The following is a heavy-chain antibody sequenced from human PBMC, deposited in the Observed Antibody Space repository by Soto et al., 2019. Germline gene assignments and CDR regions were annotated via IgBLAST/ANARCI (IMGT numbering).Heavy chain of an antibody. Sequence: PAQTLARTCTYAGTARTTSMPCFGWNRQPPGKALEWLALIDWDDDKYYSTSLKTRLTISKDTSKNQVVLTMTNMDPVDTATYYFFWCNADHRIFYSFGMHLWGHVTLVTVAS. J-gene: IGHJ6*02. CDR3: FWCNADHRIFYSFGMHL. D-gene: IGHD2-8*01. CDR1: GTARTTSMPC. CDR2: IDWDDDK. V-gene: IGHV2-70*01.